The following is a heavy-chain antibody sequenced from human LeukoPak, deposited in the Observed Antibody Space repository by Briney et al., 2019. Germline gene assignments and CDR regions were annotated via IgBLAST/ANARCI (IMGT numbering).Heavy chain of an antibody. V-gene: IGHV1-69*13. Sequence: ASVKVSCTASGGTFSSYAISWVRQAPGQGLEWMGGIIPIFGTANYAQKFQGRVTITADESTSTAYMELSSLRSEDTAVYYCARLADSSGSYYSHYYYYYGMDVWGQGTTVTVSS. CDR3: ARLADSSGSYYSHYYYYYGMDV. D-gene: IGHD3-10*01. J-gene: IGHJ6*02. CDR2: IIPIFGTA. CDR1: GGTFSSYA.